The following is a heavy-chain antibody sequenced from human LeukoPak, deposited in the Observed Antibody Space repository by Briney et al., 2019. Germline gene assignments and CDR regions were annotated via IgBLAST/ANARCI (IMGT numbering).Heavy chain of an antibody. Sequence: GSSVKVSCKASGGTFSSYLISWVRQAPGQGLEWMGWINPNSGGTNYAQKFQGRVTMTRDTSISTAYMELSRLRSDDTAVYYCARDRSYIVGATRLDYWGQGTLVTVSS. CDR3: ARDRSYIVGATRLDY. CDR1: GGTFSSYL. J-gene: IGHJ4*02. V-gene: IGHV1-2*02. CDR2: INPNSGGT. D-gene: IGHD1-26*01.